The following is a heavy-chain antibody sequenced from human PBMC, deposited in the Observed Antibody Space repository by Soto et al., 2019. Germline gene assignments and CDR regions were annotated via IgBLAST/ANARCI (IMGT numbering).Heavy chain of an antibody. D-gene: IGHD6-13*01. CDR3: VRRHVSATGIDWFDP. CDR1: GYTVTRYH. CDR2: INAANGDT. Sequence: GSANVSCKASGYTVTRYHIIRVLQAPGQRLEWMGWINAANGDTKYSPKFQGRFTITRDKYASTAYMELSRLRSEDTAVYYCVRRHVSATGIDWFDPWGQGTLVTVSS. V-gene: IGHV1-3*01. J-gene: IGHJ5*02.